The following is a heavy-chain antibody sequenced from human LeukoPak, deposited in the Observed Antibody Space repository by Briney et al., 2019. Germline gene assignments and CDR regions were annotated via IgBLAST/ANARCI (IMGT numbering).Heavy chain of an antibody. D-gene: IGHD3-10*01. J-gene: IGHJ4*02. CDR2: INPSGGST. V-gene: IGHV1-46*01. Sequence: APVKVSCKASGYTFTSYYMHWVRQAPGQGLEWMGIINPSGGSTSYAQKFQGRVTMTRDMSTNTVYMELSSLRSEDTAVYYCARDGSNYEVDYWGQGTLVTVSS. CDR3: ARDGSNYEVDY. CDR1: GYTFTSYY.